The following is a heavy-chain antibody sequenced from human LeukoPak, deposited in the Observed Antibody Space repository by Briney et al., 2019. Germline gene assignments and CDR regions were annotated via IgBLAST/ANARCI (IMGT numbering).Heavy chain of an antibody. CDR1: GYTFTSYG. CDR2: ISACNGNT. CDR3: AREQAPYYYDPEFAFDI. J-gene: IGHJ3*02. Sequence: ASVKVSCKASGYTFTSYGISWVRQAPGQGLEWMGWISACNGNTNYAQKLQGRVTMTTDTSTSTAYMELRSLRSDDTAVYYCAREQAPYYYDPEFAFDIWGQGTMVTVSS. V-gene: IGHV1-18*01. D-gene: IGHD3-22*01.